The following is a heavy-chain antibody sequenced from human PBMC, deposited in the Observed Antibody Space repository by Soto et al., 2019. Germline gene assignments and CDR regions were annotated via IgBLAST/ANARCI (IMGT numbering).Heavy chain of an antibody. D-gene: IGHD5-12*01. V-gene: IGHV3-33*08. CDR1: GFILSTHG. CDR3: ARDFSMVIVAPGY. CDR2: IWYDGSNT. Sequence: GGSLRLSCVVSGFILSTHGMHWVRQAPGKGLEWVGFIWYDGSNTFYAESVKGRFTISRDNSKNTVYLQINALRAEDTAVYYCARDFSMVIVAPGYWGQGTLVTVSS. J-gene: IGHJ4*02.